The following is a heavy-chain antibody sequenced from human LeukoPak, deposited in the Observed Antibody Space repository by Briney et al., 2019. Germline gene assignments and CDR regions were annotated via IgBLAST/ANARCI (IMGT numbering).Heavy chain of an antibody. V-gene: IGHV4-59*12. Sequence: PGGSLRLSCAASGFTFSSYSMNWVRQAPGKGLEWIGNIYYSGSTYYNPSLKSRVTISVETSKNQFSLKLSSVTAADTAVYYCARGGGRGGSYYRNYFDYWGQGTLVTVSS. CDR2: IYYSGST. J-gene: IGHJ4*02. CDR3: ARGGGRGGSYYRNYFDY. D-gene: IGHD1-26*01. CDR1: GFTFSSYS.